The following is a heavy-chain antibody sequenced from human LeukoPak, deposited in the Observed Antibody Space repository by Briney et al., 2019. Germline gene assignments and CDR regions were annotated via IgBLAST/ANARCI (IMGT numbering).Heavy chain of an antibody. Sequence: PGRSLRLSCAASGFTFDDYAMHWVRQAPGKGLEWVSSIGARNGATFFADSVKGRFTISRDNSKNTLYLQMNGLRAEDTAVYYCVKRAPVPGEQMFYFDYWGQGLLVTVSS. CDR3: VKRAPVPGEQMFYFDY. CDR2: IGARNGAT. CDR1: GFTFDDYA. J-gene: IGHJ4*02. D-gene: IGHD6-19*01. V-gene: IGHV3-23*01.